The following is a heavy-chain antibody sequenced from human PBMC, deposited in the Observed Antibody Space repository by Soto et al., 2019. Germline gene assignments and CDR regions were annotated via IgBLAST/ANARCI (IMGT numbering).Heavy chain of an antibody. J-gene: IGHJ6*02. V-gene: IGHV3-15*07. CDR3: TDGLDV. CDR2: IISKADGGTT. CDR1: EFTFSSHW. Sequence: PGGSLRLSCVASEFTFSSHWINWVRQDPGKGLEWVGRIISKADGGTTHYAAPVKGRFTISRDDLENMLFLQMNSLKTEDTALYYCTDGLDVWGPGTTVTVSS.